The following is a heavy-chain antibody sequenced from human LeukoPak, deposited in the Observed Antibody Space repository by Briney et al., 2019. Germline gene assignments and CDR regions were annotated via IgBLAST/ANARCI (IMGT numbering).Heavy chain of an antibody. Sequence: GASVKVSCKASGYTFTSYGISWVRQAPGQGLEWMGIINPSGGSTSYAQKFQGRVTMTRDMSTSAVNMELSSLRSEDTAVYYCARAPWVGATGGAFDYWGQGTLVTVSS. D-gene: IGHD1-26*01. J-gene: IGHJ4*02. CDR1: GYTFTSYG. CDR2: INPSGGST. CDR3: ARAPWVGATGGAFDY. V-gene: IGHV1-46*01.